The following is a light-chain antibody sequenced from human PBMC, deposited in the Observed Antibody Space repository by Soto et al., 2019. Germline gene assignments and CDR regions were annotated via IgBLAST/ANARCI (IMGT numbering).Light chain of an antibody. Sequence: QSVLTQPPSVSGAPGQGVTISCTGSSSNIGAGYEVHWYQQLPGTAPKLLIYGNNNRPSGVPDRFSGSKSGTSASLAITGLQAEDEADYYCQSYDSSLSALYVFGTGTKVTVL. CDR1: SSNIGAGYE. CDR3: QSYDSSLSALYV. V-gene: IGLV1-40*01. J-gene: IGLJ1*01. CDR2: GNN.